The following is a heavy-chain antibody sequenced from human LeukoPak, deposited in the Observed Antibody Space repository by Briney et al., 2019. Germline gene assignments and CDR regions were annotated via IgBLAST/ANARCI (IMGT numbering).Heavy chain of an antibody. J-gene: IGHJ6*02. Sequence: GGSLRLSCAASGFTFDDYAMHWVRQAPGKGLEWVSGISWNSGSIGYADSVKGRLTISRDNAKNSLYLQMNSLRAEDTALYYCAKDSYSSGWFGSYYYGMDVWGQGTTVTVSS. V-gene: IGHV3-9*01. CDR2: ISWNSGSI. CDR3: AKDSYSSGWFGSYYYGMDV. CDR1: GFTFDDYA. D-gene: IGHD6-19*01.